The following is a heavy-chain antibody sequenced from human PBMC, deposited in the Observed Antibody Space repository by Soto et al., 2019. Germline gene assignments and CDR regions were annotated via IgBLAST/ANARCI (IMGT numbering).Heavy chain of an antibody. CDR1: GFILSDYY. Sequence: QVQLVESGGGLVKPGGSLRLSCATSGFILSDYYMIWIRQAPGKGLEWVSYISSSRSYTKYADSVKGRFTISRDNTKNSLYLQMNSLRAEDTAVYYCARSPRTVGAPGSDYWGQGTLVTVSS. D-gene: IGHD1-26*01. CDR3: ARSPRTVGAPGSDY. V-gene: IGHV3-11*06. CDR2: ISSSRSYT. J-gene: IGHJ4*02.